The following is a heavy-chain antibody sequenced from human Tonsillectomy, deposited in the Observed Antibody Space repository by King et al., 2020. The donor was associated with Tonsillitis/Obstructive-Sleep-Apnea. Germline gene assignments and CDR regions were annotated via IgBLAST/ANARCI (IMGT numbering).Heavy chain of an antibody. Sequence: EQLVQSGGGVVQPGRSLRLSCAASGFTFSSYGMHWVRQAPGKGLEWVAVISYDGSNKYYADSVKGRFTISRDNSKNTLYLQMNSLRAEDTAVYYCARGFQSGCDWLYLFDYWGARTLVTVSS. V-gene: IGHV3-30*03. CDR3: ARGFQSGCDWLYLFDY. CDR2: ISYDGSNK. CDR1: GFTFSSYG. J-gene: IGHJ4*02. D-gene: IGHD3-9*01.